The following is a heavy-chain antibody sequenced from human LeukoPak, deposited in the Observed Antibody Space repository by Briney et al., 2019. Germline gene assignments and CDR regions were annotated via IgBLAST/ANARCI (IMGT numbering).Heavy chain of an antibody. CDR2: ISGSGGST. Sequence: GGSLRLSCAASGFTFSSYAMSWVRQAPGKGLEWVSAISGSGGSTYYADSVKGRFTISRDNSKNTLYLQMNSLRAEDTAVYYCARDKTEMATITGDAFDIWGQGTMVTVSS. J-gene: IGHJ3*02. CDR1: GFTFSSYA. V-gene: IGHV3-23*01. CDR3: ARDKTEMATITGDAFDI. D-gene: IGHD5-24*01.